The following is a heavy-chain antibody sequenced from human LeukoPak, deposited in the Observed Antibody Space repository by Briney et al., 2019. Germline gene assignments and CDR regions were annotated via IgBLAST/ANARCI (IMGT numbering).Heavy chain of an antibody. CDR2: INPNSGGT. Sequence: GASVKVSCKASGYTFTGYYMHWVRQAPGQGLEWMGWINPNSGGTNYAQKFQGRVTMTRETSISTAYMELSRLRSDDTAVYYCARDGQGTYYDFEMDVWGKGTTVTVSS. J-gene: IGHJ6*04. CDR1: GYTFTGYY. D-gene: IGHD3-3*01. V-gene: IGHV1-2*02. CDR3: ARDGQGTYYDFEMDV.